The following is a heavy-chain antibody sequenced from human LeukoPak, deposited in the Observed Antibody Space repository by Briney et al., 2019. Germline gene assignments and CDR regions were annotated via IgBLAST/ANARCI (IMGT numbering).Heavy chain of an antibody. Sequence: SETLSLTCTVSGDSISNYYWSWVRQPAGKGLEWIGRIYASGSSNYNRSLKSRITVSIDTSKNQFSLKLSSVTAAGTAVYYCARCLNTYYYDNSGYSPEHYYMDVWGKGTTVIVSS. CDR2: IYASGSS. CDR1: GDSISNYY. CDR3: ARCLNTYYYDNSGYSPEHYYMDV. D-gene: IGHD3-22*01. V-gene: IGHV4-4*07. J-gene: IGHJ6*03.